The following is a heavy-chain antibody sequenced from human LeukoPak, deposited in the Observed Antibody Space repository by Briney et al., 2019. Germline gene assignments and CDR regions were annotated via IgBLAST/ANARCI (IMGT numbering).Heavy chain of an antibody. CDR1: GYTFTSYG. CDR3: ARDKGFEEVTIFGVVTHDAFDX. CDR2: IIPIFGTA. Sequence: ASVKVSCKASGYTFTSYGISWVRQAPGQGLEWMGGIIPIFGTANYAQKFQGRVTITTDESTSTAYMELSSLRSEDTAVYYCARDKGFEEVTIFGVVTHDAFDXXGQGTMVTVSS. V-gene: IGHV1-69*05. J-gene: IGHJ3*02. D-gene: IGHD3-3*01.